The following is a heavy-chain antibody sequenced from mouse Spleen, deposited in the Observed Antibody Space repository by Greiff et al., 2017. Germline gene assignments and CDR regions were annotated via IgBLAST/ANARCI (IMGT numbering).Heavy chain of an antibody. Sequence: EVKLMESGGGLVQPGGSLSLSCAASGFTFTDYYMSWVRQPPGKALEWLGFIRNKANGYTTEYSASVKGRFTISRDNSQSILYLQMNALRAEDSATYYCARYNGNYLDYWGQGTTLTVSS. J-gene: IGHJ2*01. CDR1: GFTFTDYY. CDR3: ARYNGNYLDY. V-gene: IGHV7-3*01. D-gene: IGHD2-1*01. CDR2: IRNKANGYTT.